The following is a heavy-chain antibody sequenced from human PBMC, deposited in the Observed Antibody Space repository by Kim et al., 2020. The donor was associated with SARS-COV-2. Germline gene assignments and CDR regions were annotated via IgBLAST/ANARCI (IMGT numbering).Heavy chain of an antibody. D-gene: IGHD6-19*01. CDR3: ATGPSGWYDY. V-gene: IGHV1-8*01. J-gene: IGHJ4*02. CDR1: GYTFTNYD. Sequence: ASVKVSCKASGYTFTNYDINWVRRATGQGLEWMGWVNPNSGNTGYAQKFQGRVMMTRNTAISTAYLELSSLRSEDTAVYYCATGPSGWYDYWGQGTLVTVSS. CDR2: VNPNSGNT.